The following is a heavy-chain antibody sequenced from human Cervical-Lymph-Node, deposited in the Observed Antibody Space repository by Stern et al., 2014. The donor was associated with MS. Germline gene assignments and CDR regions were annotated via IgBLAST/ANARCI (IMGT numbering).Heavy chain of an antibody. J-gene: IGHJ5*02. D-gene: IGHD3-22*01. CDR1: GYTFTGYL. V-gene: IGHV1-2*02. CDR3: AREGHYYDTTGYLAH. Sequence: QVQLVQSGADVKKPGASVKVSCKASGYTFTGYLLHWVRQAPGQGLEWMGWINPNNGGTSCAQNFQCRVTLTRDTTISTAYMELSSLRSDDTAFYYCAREGHYYDTTGYLAHWGQGTLLTVSS. CDR2: INPNNGGT.